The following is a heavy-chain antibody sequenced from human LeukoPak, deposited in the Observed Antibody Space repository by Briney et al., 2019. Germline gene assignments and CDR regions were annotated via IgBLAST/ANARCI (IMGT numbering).Heavy chain of an antibody. J-gene: IGHJ4*02. CDR1: GFTFSSYW. Sequence: GGSLRLSCAASGFTFSSYWMTWVRQAPGKGLEWVANIKQDGSEKYYVDSVKGRFTISRDNAKNLLYLQMNNLRAEDTAVYYCARDCSSTSCYWTFDYWGQGTLVTVSP. CDR2: IKQDGSEK. CDR3: ARDCSSTSCYWTFDY. D-gene: IGHD2-2*01. V-gene: IGHV3-7*01.